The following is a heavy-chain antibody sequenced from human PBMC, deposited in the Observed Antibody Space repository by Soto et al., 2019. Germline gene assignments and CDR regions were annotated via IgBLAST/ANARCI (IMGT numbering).Heavy chain of an antibody. Sequence: QVQLQESGPGLVKPSQTLSLTCTVSGGSISSGGYYWSWIRQHPGKGLEWIGYIYYSGSTYYNPSLKSGVPISVDTSKNQFSLKLSSVTAADTAVYYCARDGDSSGYLGAFDIWCQGPMVTVSS. CDR1: GGSISSGGYY. V-gene: IGHV4-31*03. J-gene: IGHJ3*02. CDR3: ARDGDSSGYLGAFDI. D-gene: IGHD3-22*01. CDR2: IYYSGST.